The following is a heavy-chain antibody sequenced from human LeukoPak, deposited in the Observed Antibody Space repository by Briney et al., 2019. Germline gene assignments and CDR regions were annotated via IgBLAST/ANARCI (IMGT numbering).Heavy chain of an antibody. J-gene: IGHJ4*02. V-gene: IGHV3-7*04. CDR2: IKQDGSDK. D-gene: IGHD3-10*01. CDR3: ARDLWGGSGSGFDY. CDR1: GFTFSSYW. Sequence: GGSLRLSCAASGFTFSSYWMTWVRQAPGKGLEWVASIKQDGSDKYYVDSVKGRFTISRDNAKNSLYLQMNSLRVEDTAVYYCARDLWGGSGSGFDYWGQGTLVTVSS.